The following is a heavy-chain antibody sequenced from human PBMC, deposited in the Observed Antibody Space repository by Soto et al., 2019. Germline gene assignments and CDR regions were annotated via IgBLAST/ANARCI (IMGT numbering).Heavy chain of an antibody. CDR1: GFTFSSYS. J-gene: IGHJ6*02. CDR3: ASDCSGGSCYSGGGYYYYGMDV. CDR2: ISSSSSYI. V-gene: IGHV3-21*01. Sequence: EVQLVESGGGLVKPGGSLRLSCAASGFTFSSYSMNWVRQAPGKGLEWVSSISSSSSYIYYADSVKGRFTISRDNAKNSLYLQMNSLRAEDTAVYYCASDCSGGSCYSGGGYYYYGMDVWGQVTTVTVSS. D-gene: IGHD2-15*01.